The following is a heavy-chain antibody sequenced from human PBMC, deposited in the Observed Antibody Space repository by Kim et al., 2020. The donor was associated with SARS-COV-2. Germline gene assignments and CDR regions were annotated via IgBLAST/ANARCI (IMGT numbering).Heavy chain of an antibody. V-gene: IGHV4-39*07. CDR2: IYYSGST. D-gene: IGHD2-15*01. CDR1: GGSISSSSYY. J-gene: IGHJ4*02. CDR3: ARGEVVLYYFDY. Sequence: SETLSLTCTVSGGSISSSSYYWGWIRQPPGKGLEWIGSIYYSGSTYYNPSLKSRVTMSVDTSKNQFSLKLSSVTAADTAVYYCARGEVVLYYFDYWGQGTLVTVSS.